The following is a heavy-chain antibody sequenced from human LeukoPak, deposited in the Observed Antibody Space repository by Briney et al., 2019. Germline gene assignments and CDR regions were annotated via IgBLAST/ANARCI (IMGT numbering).Heavy chain of an antibody. J-gene: IGHJ1*01. V-gene: IGHV4-59*01. Sequence: SETLSLTCTVSGGSISSYYWSWIRQPPGKGLEWIGYIFYNGSTNYNPSLKSRVTISVDTSKNQFSLKLSSVTAADTAVYYCARNAEYFQHWGQGTLVTVSS. CDR1: GGSISSYY. CDR2: IFYNGST. CDR3: ARNAEYFQH.